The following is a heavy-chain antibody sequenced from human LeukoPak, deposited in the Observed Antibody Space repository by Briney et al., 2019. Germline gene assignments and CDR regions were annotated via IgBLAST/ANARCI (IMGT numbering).Heavy chain of an antibody. V-gene: IGHV4-39*07. CDR1: GGSISSSSYY. CDR3: ARERATYYYDSRIGAHPEA. CDR2: IYYSGST. D-gene: IGHD3-22*01. J-gene: IGHJ5*02. Sequence: PSETLSLTCTVSGGSISSSSYYWGWLRQPPGKGLERIGSIYYSGSTYYNPSLKSRVTISVDTSKNQFSLKLRSVTAADTAVYYCARERATYYYDSRIGAHPEAWGQGTLVTVSS.